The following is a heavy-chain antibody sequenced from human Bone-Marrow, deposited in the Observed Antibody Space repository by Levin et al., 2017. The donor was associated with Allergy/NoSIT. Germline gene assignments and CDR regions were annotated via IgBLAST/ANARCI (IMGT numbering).Heavy chain of an antibody. CDR1: GFDMKTYA. J-gene: IGHJ5*02. D-gene: IGHD5-18*01. V-gene: IGHV3-30*04. CDR2: ISSDGSGE. CDR3: ARQRPDTTILLHGGFIDL. Sequence: PSETLSLTCAASGFDMKTYAMHWFRQAAGKGLEWVALISSDGSGENTSGSVKGRFTISRDWSKNTLYLQMDSLRTEDTATYYCARQRPDTTILLHGGFIDLWGQGALVAVSS.